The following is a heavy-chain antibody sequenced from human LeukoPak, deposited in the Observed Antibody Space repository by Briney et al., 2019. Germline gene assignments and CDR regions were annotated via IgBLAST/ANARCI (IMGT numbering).Heavy chain of an antibody. Sequence: SSETLSLTCTVSGGSISSYYWSWIRQPPGKGLEWIGYIYYSGSTNYNPSLKSRVTISVDTSKNQFSLKLSSVTAADTAVYYCARGNDFWSGFAPPHSWSDPWGQGTLVTVSS. CDR2: IYYSGST. D-gene: IGHD3-3*01. CDR3: ARGNDFWSGFAPPHSWSDP. CDR1: GGSISSYY. J-gene: IGHJ5*02. V-gene: IGHV4-59*01.